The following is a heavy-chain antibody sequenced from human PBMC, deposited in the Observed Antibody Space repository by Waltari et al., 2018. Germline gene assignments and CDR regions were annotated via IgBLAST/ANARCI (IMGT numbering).Heavy chain of an antibody. D-gene: IGHD3-16*01. CDR2: ISASCSPR. CDR1: QFSFSTYA. Sequence: VQLLESGGGLVQPGKSLRLACSASQFSFSTYAMGWVRQAPGKGLEWVAAISASCSPRYYSDFVKGRDTISSENSNKTLYLLTTSLRAEDTARYFCAKGSSKHGTLGFGAVDGWGQGTMVTVSS. J-gene: IGHJ3*01. V-gene: IGHV3-23*01. CDR3: AKGSSKHGTLGFGAVDG.